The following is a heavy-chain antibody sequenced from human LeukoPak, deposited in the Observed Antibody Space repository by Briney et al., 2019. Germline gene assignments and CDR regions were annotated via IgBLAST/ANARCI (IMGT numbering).Heavy chain of an antibody. Sequence: GGSLRLSCAASGFTFSTYSMNWVRRAPGKGLEWVSCISDSSGTIYYADSVKGRFTISRDNAKNSLYLQMNSLRAEDTAVYYCASPFDYWGQGTLVTVSS. CDR2: ISDSSGTI. CDR3: ASPFDY. CDR1: GFTFSTYS. J-gene: IGHJ4*02. V-gene: IGHV3-48*01.